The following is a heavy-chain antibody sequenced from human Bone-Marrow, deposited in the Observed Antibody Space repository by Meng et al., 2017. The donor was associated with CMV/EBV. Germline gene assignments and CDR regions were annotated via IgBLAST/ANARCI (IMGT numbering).Heavy chain of an antibody. CDR2: IYYSGST. J-gene: IGHJ1*01. CDR1: GGSISSYY. Sequence: SETLSLTCTVSGGSISSYYWSWIRQPPGKGLEWIGYIYYSGSTNYNPSLKSRVTISVDTSKNQFSLKLSSVTAADTAVYYCARTYCSSTSCYRGYFQHWGQGTLATVSS. CDR3: ARTYCSSTSCYRGYFQH. V-gene: IGHV4-59*01. D-gene: IGHD2-2*02.